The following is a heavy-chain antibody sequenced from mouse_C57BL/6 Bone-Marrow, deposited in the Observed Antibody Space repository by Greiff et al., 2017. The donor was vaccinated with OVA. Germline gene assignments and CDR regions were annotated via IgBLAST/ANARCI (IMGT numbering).Heavy chain of an antibody. V-gene: IGHV7-1*01. CDR1: GFTFSDFY. CDR3: ARARGYYYAMDY. J-gene: IGHJ4*01. CDR2: SRNKANDYTT. Sequence: DVKLVESGGGLVQSGRSLRLSCATSGFTFSDFYMEWVRQAPGKGLEWIAASRNKANDYTTEYSASVKGRFIVSRDTSQSILYLQMNALRAEDTAIYYCARARGYYYAMDYWGQGTSVTVSS.